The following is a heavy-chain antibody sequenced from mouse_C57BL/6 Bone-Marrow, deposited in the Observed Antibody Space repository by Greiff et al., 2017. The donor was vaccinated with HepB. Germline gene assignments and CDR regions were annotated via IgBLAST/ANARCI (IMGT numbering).Heavy chain of an antibody. CDR3: ARCDYDPAWFAY. J-gene: IGHJ3*01. Sequence: QVQLQQSGAELVMPGASVKLSCKASGYTFTSYWMHWVKQRPGQGLEWIGEIDPSDSYTNYNQKFKGKSTLTVDKSSSTAYMQLSSLTSEDSAVYYCARCDYDPAWFAYWGQGTLVTVSA. D-gene: IGHD2-4*01. CDR2: IDPSDSYT. CDR1: GYTFTSYW. V-gene: IGHV1-69*01.